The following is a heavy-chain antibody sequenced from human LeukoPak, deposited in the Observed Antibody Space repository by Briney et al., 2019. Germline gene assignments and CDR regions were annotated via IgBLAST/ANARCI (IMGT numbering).Heavy chain of an antibody. Sequence: SETLSLTCAVYGGSFSGYYWSWIRQPPGKGLEWIGEINHSGSTNYNPSLKSRVTISVDTSKNQFSLKLSSVTAADTAVYYCARGRGYDFWSGYSNWFDPWGQGTLVTVSS. V-gene: IGHV4-34*01. CDR1: GGSFSGYY. CDR2: INHSGST. D-gene: IGHD3-3*01. J-gene: IGHJ5*02. CDR3: ARGRGYDFWSGYSNWFDP.